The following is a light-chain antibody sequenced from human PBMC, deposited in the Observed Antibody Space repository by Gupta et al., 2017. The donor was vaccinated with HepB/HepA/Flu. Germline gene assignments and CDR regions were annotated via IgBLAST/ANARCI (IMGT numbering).Light chain of an antibody. Sequence: QSVLTPPPSVSGAPGQRVTISCTGSSSNNVGGLDVPWYQQLPGTAPKLLIYGNSKRPSGVPDRFSGSKSGTSASLAITGLQAEDEADYYCQSYDSSLSGSVFGGGTKLTVL. CDR3: QSYDSSLSGSV. J-gene: IGLJ3*02. CDR2: GNS. CDR1: SSNNVGGLD. V-gene: IGLV1-40*01.